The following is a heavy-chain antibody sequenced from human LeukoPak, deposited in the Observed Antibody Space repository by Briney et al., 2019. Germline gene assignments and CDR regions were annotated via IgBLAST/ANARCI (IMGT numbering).Heavy chain of an antibody. J-gene: IGHJ5*02. CDR3: ANKIMATAGSWFDP. D-gene: IGHD6-25*01. CDR1: GFTFASYA. V-gene: IGHV3-23*01. CDR2: VSPGGGSA. Sequence: GGSLRLSCAASGFTFASYAMTWVRQTPEKGLEWVSSVSPGGGSAFYADSVKGRFTISRDNSKNTLYLQMNSLRGDDTAVYYCANKIMATAGSWFDPWGQGTLVTVSS.